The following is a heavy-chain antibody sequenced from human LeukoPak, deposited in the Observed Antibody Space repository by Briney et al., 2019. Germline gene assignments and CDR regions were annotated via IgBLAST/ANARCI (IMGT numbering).Heavy chain of an antibody. CDR1: GYTFNSYG. D-gene: IGHD3-22*01. Sequence: GASVKVSCKASGYTFNSYGISWVRQAPGQGLEWMGRIIPILGIANYAQKFQGRVTITADKSTSTAYMELSSLRSEDTAVYYCATSSSGYCPDYWGQGTLVTVSS. V-gene: IGHV1-69*04. CDR2: IIPILGIA. CDR3: ATSSSGYCPDY. J-gene: IGHJ4*02.